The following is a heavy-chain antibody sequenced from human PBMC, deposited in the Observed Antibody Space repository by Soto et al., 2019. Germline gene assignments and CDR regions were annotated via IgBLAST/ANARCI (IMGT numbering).Heavy chain of an antibody. CDR2: LWSDGSNK. D-gene: IGHD3-9*01. J-gene: IGHJ4*02. CDR3: ARDLSTGSLDY. V-gene: IGHV3-33*08. CDR1: GFTFSTYA. Sequence: GGSLRLSCVASGFTFSTYAMDWVRQAPGKGLEWVAVLWSDGSNKAYADSVKGRFTISRDESRNTVYLQMNSLRVEDTAVYYCARDLSTGSLDYGGQGTLVTVSS.